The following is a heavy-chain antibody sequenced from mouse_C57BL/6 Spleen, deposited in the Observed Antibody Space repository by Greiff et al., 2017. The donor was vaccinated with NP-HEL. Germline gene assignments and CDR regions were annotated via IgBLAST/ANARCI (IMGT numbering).Heavy chain of an antibody. CDR2: IYPGDGDT. CDR3: ARGYGSSYGGARDY. J-gene: IGHJ4*01. V-gene: IGHV1-80*01. D-gene: IGHD1-1*01. CDR1: GYAFSSYW. Sequence: VQLQQSGAELVKPGASVKISCKASGYAFSSYWMNWVKQRPGKGLEWIGQIYPGDGDTNYNGKFKGKATLTADKSSSTAYMQLSSLTAEDAAVYFCARGYGSSYGGARDYWGQGTSVTVSS.